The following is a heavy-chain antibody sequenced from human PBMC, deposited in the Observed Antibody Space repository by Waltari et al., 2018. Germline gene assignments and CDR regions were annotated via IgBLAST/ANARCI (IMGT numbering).Heavy chain of an antibody. Sequence: EVQLVESGGGLIQPGGSLRLSCAASGFTVSSNYMSWVRQAPGKGLEWVSVIYSGGSTYYADSVKGRFTISRDNSKNTLYLQMNSLRAEDTAVYYCAREVTNYYDSSGPYDYWGQGTLVTVSS. J-gene: IGHJ4*02. D-gene: IGHD3-22*01. CDR3: AREVTNYYDSSGPYDY. CDR1: GFTVSSNY. V-gene: IGHV3-53*01. CDR2: IYSGGST.